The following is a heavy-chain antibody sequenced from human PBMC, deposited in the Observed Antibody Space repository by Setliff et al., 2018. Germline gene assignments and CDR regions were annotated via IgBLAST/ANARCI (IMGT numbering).Heavy chain of an antibody. J-gene: IGHJ4*02. D-gene: IGHD3-3*01. Sequence: SETLSLTCTVSGDSISSGRYYWTWIRQPAGKGLEWIGHFHTGGSTNYNRSLRSRVSISVDTSKNQFSLKLSSVTAADTAVYYCARRTEYYNFWSGYYDYWGQGTLVTVSS. CDR3: ARRTEYYNFWSGYYDY. CDR2: FHTGGST. CDR1: GDSISSGRYY. V-gene: IGHV4-61*09.